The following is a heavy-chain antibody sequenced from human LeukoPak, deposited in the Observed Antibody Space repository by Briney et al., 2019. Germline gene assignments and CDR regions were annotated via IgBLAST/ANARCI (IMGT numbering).Heavy chain of an antibody. CDR3: ARSQLGYCSGGSCYSGTYYFDY. J-gene: IGHJ4*02. V-gene: IGHV4-61*02. Sequence: PSETLSLTCTVSGGSISSGSYYWSWIRQPAGKGLEWIGRIYTSGSTNYNPSLKSRVTISVDTSKNQFSLKLSSVTAADTAVYYCARSQLGYCSGGSCYSGTYYFDYWGQGTLVTVSS. CDR2: IYTSGST. CDR1: GGSISSGSYY. D-gene: IGHD2-15*01.